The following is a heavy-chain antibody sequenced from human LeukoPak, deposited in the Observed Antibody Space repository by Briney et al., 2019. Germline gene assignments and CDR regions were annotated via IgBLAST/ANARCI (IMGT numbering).Heavy chain of an antibody. Sequence: SETLSLTCAVSGGSISDYYWSWIRQPAGKGLGWIGRIYSSGSTNYNPSLKSRVSMSVDTSKNQFSLNVRSVTAADTAVYYCARYTRKGFDYWGQGTLVTVSS. CDR2: IYSSGST. CDR1: GGSISDYY. J-gene: IGHJ4*02. V-gene: IGHV4-4*07. CDR3: ARYTRKGFDY. D-gene: IGHD1-14*01.